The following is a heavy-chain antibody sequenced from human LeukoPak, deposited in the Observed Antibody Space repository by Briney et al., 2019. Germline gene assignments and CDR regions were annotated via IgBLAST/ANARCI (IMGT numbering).Heavy chain of an antibody. CDR2: LSSDGINK. Sequence: PGGSLRLSCAASGFTFSTYAMHWVRQAPGKGLEWLSVLSSDGINKYYADSVKGRFTISRDNSKNTLYLQMNSLRAEDTAVYYCATHEQIWGQGTLVTVSS. CDR1: GFTFSTYA. CDR3: ATHEQI. V-gene: IGHV3-30*14. J-gene: IGHJ4*02.